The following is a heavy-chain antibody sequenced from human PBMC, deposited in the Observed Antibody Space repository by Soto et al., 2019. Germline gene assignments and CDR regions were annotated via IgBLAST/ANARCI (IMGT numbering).Heavy chain of an antibody. J-gene: IGHJ4*02. CDR2: TYYGGHT. D-gene: IGHD2-15*01. CDR1: GGSISSSNYY. CDR3: ARHSSGSRHAGCDF. Sequence: QLQLPESGTGLVKPSETLSLTCPVAGGSISSSNYYWGWVRQPPGKGLEWIGSTYYGGHTHYHPSLKGRRALSTHTSSSELSLELRSLTAADTAIYLWARHSSGSRHAGCDFWCQGTLVTFSS. V-gene: IGHV4-39*01.